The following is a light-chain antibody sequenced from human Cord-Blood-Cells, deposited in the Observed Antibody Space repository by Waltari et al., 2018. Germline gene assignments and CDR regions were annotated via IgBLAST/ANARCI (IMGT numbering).Light chain of an antibody. Sequence: QSALTQPASVSGSPGQSITISCTGTSSDVGGYNYVSWYQQHPGKAPKLMIYEVSNRPSGVSNRFFGSKSGNTASLTISGLQAEDEADYYCSSYTSSSTRGFGGGTKLTVL. J-gene: IGLJ3*02. CDR1: SSDVGGYNY. CDR2: EVS. CDR3: SSYTSSSTRG. V-gene: IGLV2-14*01.